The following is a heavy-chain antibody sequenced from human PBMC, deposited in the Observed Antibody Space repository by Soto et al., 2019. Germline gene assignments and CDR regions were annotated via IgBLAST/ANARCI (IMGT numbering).Heavy chain of an antibody. Sequence: EVQLVESGGGLVKPGESLRLACAASGFSVNDAWVNWVRQAPGEGLEWVGRIQSQADGGTTDYAASMKGRFIISRDDSQNSLFLQINSLETEDTGIYFCTTFYGSNYWGQGTLVTVSS. J-gene: IGHJ4*02. CDR1: GFSVNDAW. CDR2: IQSQADGGTT. D-gene: IGHD4-17*01. V-gene: IGHV3-15*07. CDR3: TTFYGSNY.